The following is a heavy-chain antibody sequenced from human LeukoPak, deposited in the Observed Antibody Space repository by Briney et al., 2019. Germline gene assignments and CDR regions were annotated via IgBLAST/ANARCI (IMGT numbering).Heavy chain of an antibody. CDR1: GYTFTGYY. J-gene: IGHJ4*02. V-gene: IGHV1-2*06. CDR3: ARPTHNGSYPFDY. CDR2: INPNSGGT. Sequence: ASVKVSCKASGYTFTGYYMHWVRQAPGQGLEWMGRINPNSGGTNYAQKFQGRVTMTRDTSISTAYMELSRLRSDDTAVYYCARPTHNGSYPFDYRGQGTLVTVSP. D-gene: IGHD1-26*01.